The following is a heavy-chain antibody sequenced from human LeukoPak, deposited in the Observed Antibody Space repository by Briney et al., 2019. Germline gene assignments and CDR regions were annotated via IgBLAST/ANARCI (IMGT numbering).Heavy chain of an antibody. CDR2: ISAYNGNT. D-gene: IGHD4-17*01. CDR3: ARAVSYDYGDYEAFDI. Sequence: ASVKVSCKASGYTFTSYGISWVRQAPGQGLEWMGWISAYNGNTSYAQKLQGRVTMTTDTSTSTAYMELRSLRSDDTAAYYCARAVSYDYGDYEAFDIWGQGTMVTVSS. CDR1: GYTFTSYG. J-gene: IGHJ3*02. V-gene: IGHV1-18*01.